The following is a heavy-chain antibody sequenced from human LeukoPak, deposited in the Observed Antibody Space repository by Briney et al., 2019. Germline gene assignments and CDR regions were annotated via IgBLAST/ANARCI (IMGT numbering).Heavy chain of an antibody. CDR2: RKQDGSET. Sequence: PGGSLRLSCAASGFTFSSYWMSWVRQAPGKGLEWVDNRKQDGSETYYVDSVKGRFTISRDNAKNSLYLQMNSLRAEDTAVYYRARWDYGMDVWGQGTTVTVSS. V-gene: IGHV3-7*01. CDR3: ARWDYGMDV. CDR1: GFTFSSYW. J-gene: IGHJ6*02.